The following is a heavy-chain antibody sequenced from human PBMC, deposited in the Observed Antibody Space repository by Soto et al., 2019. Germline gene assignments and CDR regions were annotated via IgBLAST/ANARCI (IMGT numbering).Heavy chain of an antibody. CDR2: IYYSGST. Sequence: SETLSLTCTVSGGSISIGDYYWSWIRHPPGKGLEWIGYIYYSGSTYYNPSLKSRVTISVDTSKNQFSLKLSSVTAADTAVYYCARGLPDDYDYVWGSYRPTFYFDYWGQGTLVTVSS. CDR1: GGSISIGDYY. D-gene: IGHD3-16*02. J-gene: IGHJ4*02. CDR3: ARGLPDDYDYVWGSYRPTFYFDY. V-gene: IGHV4-30-4*01.